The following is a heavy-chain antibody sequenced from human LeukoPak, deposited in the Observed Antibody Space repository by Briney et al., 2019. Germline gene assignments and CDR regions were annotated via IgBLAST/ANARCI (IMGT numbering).Heavy chain of an antibody. Sequence: SETLSLTCTVSGGSISSYYWSWIRQPPGKGLEWIGEINHSGSTNYNPSLKSRVTISVDTSKNQFSLKLSSVTAADTAVYYCARGRWDCSGGSCYIGYFDLWGRGTLVTVSS. J-gene: IGHJ2*01. D-gene: IGHD2-15*01. CDR2: INHSGST. V-gene: IGHV4-34*01. CDR3: ARGRWDCSGGSCYIGYFDL. CDR1: GGSISSYY.